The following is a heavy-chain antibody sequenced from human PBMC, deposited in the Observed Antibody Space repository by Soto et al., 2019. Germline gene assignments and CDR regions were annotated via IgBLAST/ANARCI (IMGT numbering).Heavy chain of an antibody. J-gene: IGHJ3*02. Sequence: QVQLVQSGAEVKKPGASVKVSCKASGYTFTSYGISWVRQAPGQGLEWMGWISAYNGNTNYAQKLQGRVTTTTDTSTSTAYMELRSLRSDDTAVYYCARRCSGGSCYSVFDIWGQGTMVTVSS. CDR3: ARRCSGGSCYSVFDI. CDR1: GYTFTSYG. V-gene: IGHV1-18*01. CDR2: ISAYNGNT. D-gene: IGHD2-15*01.